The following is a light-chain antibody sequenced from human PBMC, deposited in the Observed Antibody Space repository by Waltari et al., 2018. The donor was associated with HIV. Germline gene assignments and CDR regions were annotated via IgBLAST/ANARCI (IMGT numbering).Light chain of an antibody. J-gene: IGLJ2*01. CDR2: DDS. CDR1: NIGSKS. CDR3: QVWDSSSDHTRV. V-gene: IGLV3-21*02. Sequence: SYVLTQPPSVSVAPGQTARITCGGNNIGSKSVHWYQPKPGQAPVLVVYDDSDRPSGFRERFSGSNSGNTATLTISRVEAGDEADYYCQVWDSSSDHTRVFGGGTKRTVL.